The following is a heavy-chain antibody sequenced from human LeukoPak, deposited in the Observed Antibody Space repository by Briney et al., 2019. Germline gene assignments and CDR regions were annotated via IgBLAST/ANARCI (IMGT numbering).Heavy chain of an antibody. Sequence: PGGSLRLSCAASGFTFSSYEMNWVRQAPGKGLEWVSYISSSGSTIYYADSAKGRFTISRDNAKSSLYLQMNSLRAEDTAVYYCARSPIAAAGMFDYWGQGTLVTVSS. CDR1: GFTFSSYE. V-gene: IGHV3-48*03. CDR2: ISSSGSTI. J-gene: IGHJ4*02. CDR3: ARSPIAAAGMFDY. D-gene: IGHD6-13*01.